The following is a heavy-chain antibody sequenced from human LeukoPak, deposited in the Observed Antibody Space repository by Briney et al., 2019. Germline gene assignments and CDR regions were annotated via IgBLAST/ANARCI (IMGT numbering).Heavy chain of an antibody. J-gene: IGHJ5*02. Sequence: ASVTVSCKASGYTFINYGINWVRQAPGQGLEWMGWISTYNGNTVHAEKFQDRLTMTTDTSTTTGYMELRSLTSDDTAVYYCARGGDTAMVPRGWFDPWGQGTLVTVSS. CDR2: ISTYNGNT. CDR1: GYTFINYG. D-gene: IGHD5-18*01. CDR3: ARGGDTAMVPRGWFDP. V-gene: IGHV1-18*01.